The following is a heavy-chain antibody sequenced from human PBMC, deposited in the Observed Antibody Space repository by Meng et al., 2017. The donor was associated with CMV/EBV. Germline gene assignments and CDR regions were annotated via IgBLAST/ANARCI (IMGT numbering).Heavy chain of an antibody. V-gene: IGHV3-11*01. CDR2: ISGSGTTI. Sequence: SLRRSLAASGFTFSDYFMSWVRQAPGKGLEWVSYISGSGTTIYYAESVKGRFTISRDNTRDSLYLQMNSLRAEDTAVYYCARLGLFDYWGHGTLVTVSS. CDR3: ARLGLFDY. J-gene: IGHJ4*01. CDR1: GFTFSDYF. D-gene: IGHD5-12*01.